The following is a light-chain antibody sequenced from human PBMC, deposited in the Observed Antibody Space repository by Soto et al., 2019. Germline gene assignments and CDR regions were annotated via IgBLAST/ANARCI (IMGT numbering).Light chain of an antibody. Sequence: QSALTQPPSLSGTPGQTVTISCFGSRSNIGNSIVHWYQQVPGTAPKHLIFMNSQRPSGVPDRFSASKSGTSASLVISELRSEDEADYYCVAWDDNLSARVFGGGTKLTVL. CDR1: RSNIGNSI. CDR2: MNS. V-gene: IGLV1-47*01. CDR3: VAWDDNLSARV. J-gene: IGLJ3*02.